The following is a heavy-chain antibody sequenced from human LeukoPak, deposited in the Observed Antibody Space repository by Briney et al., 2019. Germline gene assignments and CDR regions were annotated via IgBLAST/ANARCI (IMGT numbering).Heavy chain of an antibody. V-gene: IGHV4-34*01. CDR3: ARESSGSPGADYFDY. Sequence: PSETLSLTCAVYGGSFSGYYWSWIRQPPGKGLEWIGEINHSGSTNYNPSLKSRVTISVDTSKNQFSLKLISVTAADTAVYYCARESSGSPGADYFDYWGQGTLVTVSS. J-gene: IGHJ4*02. CDR2: INHSGST. D-gene: IGHD1-26*01. CDR1: GGSFSGYY.